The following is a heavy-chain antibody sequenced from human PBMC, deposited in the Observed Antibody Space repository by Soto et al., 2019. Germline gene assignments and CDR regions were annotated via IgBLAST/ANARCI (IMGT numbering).Heavy chain of an antibody. CDR2: INAGNGNT. CDR3: ARLGYCSGGSCYPLDYYYGMDV. CDR1: GYTFTSYA. Sequence: SVKVSCKASGYTFTSYAMHWVRQAPVQRLEWMGWINAGNGNTKYSQKFQGRVTITRDTSASTAYMELSSLRSEDTAVYYCARLGYCSGGSCYPLDYYYGMDVWGQGTTVTVSS. D-gene: IGHD2-15*01. J-gene: IGHJ6*02. V-gene: IGHV1-3*01.